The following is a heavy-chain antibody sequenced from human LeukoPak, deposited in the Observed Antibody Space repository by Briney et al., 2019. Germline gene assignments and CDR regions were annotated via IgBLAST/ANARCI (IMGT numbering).Heavy chain of an antibody. J-gene: IGHJ5*02. CDR3: ARVENYGSGSSGYWFDP. CDR2: ISYSGST. D-gene: IGHD3-10*01. V-gene: IGHV4-59*01. Sequence: SETLSLTCTVSGGSISSYYWSWIRQLPGKGLEWIGYISYSGSTNSSLSLKSRVTISVDTSKNQFSLKLSSVTAAETAVYYCARVENYGSGSSGYWFDPWGQGTLVTVSS. CDR1: GGSISSYY.